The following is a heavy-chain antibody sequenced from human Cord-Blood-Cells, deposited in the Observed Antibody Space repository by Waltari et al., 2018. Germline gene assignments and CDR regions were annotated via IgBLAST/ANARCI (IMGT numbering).Heavy chain of an antibody. D-gene: IGHD3-16*02. V-gene: IGHV4-39*01. CDR1: GGSIRIRSHS. J-gene: IGHJ4*02. Sequence: QLQLQESGPGLVKPSETLSLTCTVSGGSIRIRSHSWGWIRQPPGKGLEWIGSIYYSGRTYYNPSLKSRVTISVDTSKNQFSLKLSSVTAADTAVYYCARLATFGGVIVDYWGQGTLVTVSS. CDR2: IYYSGRT. CDR3: ARLATFGGVIVDY.